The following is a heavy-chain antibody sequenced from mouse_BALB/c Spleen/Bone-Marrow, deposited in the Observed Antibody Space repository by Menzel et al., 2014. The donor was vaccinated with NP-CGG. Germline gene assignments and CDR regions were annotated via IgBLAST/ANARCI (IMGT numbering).Heavy chain of an antibody. Sequence: ESGPGLVKPSQSLSLTCSVTGYSITSGHYWNWIRQFPGNKLEWMGYINYDGTNNYNPSLRNRISITRDTSKNQFFLKLNSVTTEVTATYFCGRDRGNYYGTSYIAYWGQGTLVTVSA. CDR1: GYSITSGHY. CDR2: INYDGTN. V-gene: IGHV3-6*02. D-gene: IGHD1-1*01. J-gene: IGHJ3*01. CDR3: GRDRGNYYGTSYIAY.